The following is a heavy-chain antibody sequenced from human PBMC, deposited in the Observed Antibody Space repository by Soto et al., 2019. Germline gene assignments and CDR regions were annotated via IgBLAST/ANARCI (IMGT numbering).Heavy chain of an antibody. CDR3: ARDVPRYSNYEFDY. V-gene: IGHV1-18*01. CDR2: ISAYNGNT. D-gene: IGHD4-4*01. J-gene: IGHJ4*02. CDR1: GYTFTSYG. Sequence: GASVKVSCKASGYTFTSYGISWVRQAPGQGLEWMGWISAYNGNTNYAQKLQGRVTMTTDTSTSTAYMELRSLRSDDTAVYYCARDVPRYSNYEFDYWGQGTLVTVSS.